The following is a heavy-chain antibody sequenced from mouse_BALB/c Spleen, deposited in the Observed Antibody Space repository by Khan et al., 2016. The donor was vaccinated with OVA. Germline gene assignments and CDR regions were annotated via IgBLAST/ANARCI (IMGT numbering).Heavy chain of an antibody. CDR2: ISSGGTYT. J-gene: IGHJ3*01. CDR1: GFSFSNYA. Sequence: EVELVESGGGLVKPGGSLKVSCAASGFSFSNYAMSWVRQTPEKRLEWVATISSGGTYTYYPDSVQGRFTISRDNAKNNLYLQMSRLRSEDTAIYYGARWLFPTVVSTPFAYRGQGTLVTVSA. CDR3: ARWLFPTVVSTPFAY. D-gene: IGHD1-1*01. V-gene: IGHV5-9-3*01.